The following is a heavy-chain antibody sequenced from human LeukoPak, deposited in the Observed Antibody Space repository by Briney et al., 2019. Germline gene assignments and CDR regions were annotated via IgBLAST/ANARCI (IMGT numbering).Heavy chain of an antibody. Sequence: ASVKVSCKASGYTFTGYYMHWVRQAPGQGLEWMGWINPNSGGTNCAQKFQGRVTMTRDTSISTAYMELSRLRSDDTAVYYCARGGRITMIVVAALGYWGQGTLVTVSS. V-gene: IGHV1-2*02. J-gene: IGHJ4*02. CDR2: INPNSGGT. CDR1: GYTFTGYY. CDR3: ARGGRITMIVVAALGY. D-gene: IGHD3-22*01.